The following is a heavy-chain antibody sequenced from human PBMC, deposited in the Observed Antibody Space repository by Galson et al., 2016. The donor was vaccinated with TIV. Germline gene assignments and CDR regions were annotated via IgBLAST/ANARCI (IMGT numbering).Heavy chain of an antibody. D-gene: IGHD2-21*01. CDR2: IKQDGRET. CDR3: AKVGESGDYSWDAFDV. CDR1: GLTFSSYW. V-gene: IGHV3-7*01. J-gene: IGHJ3*01. Sequence: SLRLSCAAYGLTFSSYWMFWVRQAPGKGLEWVANIKQDGRETHYVDSVKGRFTISRDNAENSLYLQMNTLRAEDTAVYYCAKVGESGDYSWDAFDVWGQGTVVTV.